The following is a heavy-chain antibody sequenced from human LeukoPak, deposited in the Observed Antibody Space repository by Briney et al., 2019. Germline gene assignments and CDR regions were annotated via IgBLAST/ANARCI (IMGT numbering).Heavy chain of an antibody. CDR2: IYYSGST. Sequence: SETLSLTCTVSGDSISSSSYYWGWIRQPPGKGLEWIGSIYYSGSTYYNPSLKSRVTVSVDTSKNQFSLKLSSVTAADTAVYYCARFGLIWFGELFRYFDYWGQGTLVTVSS. CDR3: ARFGLIWFGELFRYFDY. V-gene: IGHV4-39*07. CDR1: GDSISSSSYY. J-gene: IGHJ4*02. D-gene: IGHD3-10*01.